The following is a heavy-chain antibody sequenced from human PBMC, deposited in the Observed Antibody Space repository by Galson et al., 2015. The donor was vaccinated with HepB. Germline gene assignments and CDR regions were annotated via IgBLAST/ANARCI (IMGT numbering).Heavy chain of an antibody. CDR1: GFTFSNYG. V-gene: IGHV3-64*01. D-gene: IGHD1-26*01. Sequence: SLRLSCAASGFTFSNYGMHWVRQAPGKGPEYISGISSNGGSTYYANSVKGRFTISRDNSKNTLYLQMGSLRAEDMALYYCARVRVEATLVDYWGQGTLVTVSS. CDR3: ARVRVEATLVDY. CDR2: ISSNGGST. J-gene: IGHJ4*02.